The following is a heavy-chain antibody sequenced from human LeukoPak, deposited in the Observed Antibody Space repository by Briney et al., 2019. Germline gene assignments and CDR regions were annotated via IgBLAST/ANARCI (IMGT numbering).Heavy chain of an antibody. V-gene: IGHV3-30*04. D-gene: IGHD3-22*01. J-gene: IGHJ4*02. CDR1: EFTFRDYA. Sequence: GGSLRLSCAASEFTFRDYAMHWVRQAPGKGLEWVAVISYDGGNKYYADSVKGRFTISRDNSKNTLYLQMNSLRAEDTAVYYCAKGPYDSSGYYLSYWGQGTLVTVSS. CDR2: ISYDGGNK. CDR3: AKGPYDSSGYYLSY.